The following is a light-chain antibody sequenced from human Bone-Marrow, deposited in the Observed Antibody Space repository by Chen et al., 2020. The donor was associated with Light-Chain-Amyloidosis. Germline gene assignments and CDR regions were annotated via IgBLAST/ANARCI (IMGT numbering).Light chain of an antibody. J-gene: IGLJ1*01. CDR1: DNNVGGYDV. V-gene: IGLV2-23*02. CDR3: CSYAGSSTWV. CDR2: DIV. Sequence: QSALNQPASVSGSPGQSITISCTGTDNNVGGYDVVSWYQQHPGTAPKLIIYDIVKRPSGVSDRFSASKSGNTASLTISGLQAEDEAYYYCCSYAGSSTWVFGTGAK.